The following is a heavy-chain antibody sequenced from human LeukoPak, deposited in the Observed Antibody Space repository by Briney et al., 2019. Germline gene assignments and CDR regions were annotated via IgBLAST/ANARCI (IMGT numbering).Heavy chain of an antibody. CDR1: GFTFSSFG. CDR2: ISSDGRNK. V-gene: IGHV3-30*03. CDR3: ARDQGELLQYYYYYGMDV. D-gene: IGHD1-26*01. Sequence: GGSLRLSCAASGFTFSSFGMHWVRQAPGKGLEWVSLISSDGRNKYYADSVKGRITISRDNSKNTVYLQMNSLRAEDTAVFYCARDQGELLQYYYYYGMDVWGQGTTVTVSS. J-gene: IGHJ6*02.